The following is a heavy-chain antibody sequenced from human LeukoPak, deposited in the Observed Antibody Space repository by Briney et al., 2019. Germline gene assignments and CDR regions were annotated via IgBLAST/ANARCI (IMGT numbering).Heavy chain of an antibody. CDR1: GFTFSRYW. D-gene: IGHD4/OR15-4a*01. Sequence: GGSLILSCAASGFTFSRYWMHWVRHAPGKGLVWVSRINSDGYSTTYADSVKGRFTISRDNAKNTLYLQMNSLRADDTAVYYCARDYGAWGQGTLVTVSP. J-gene: IGHJ5*02. CDR3: ARDYGA. CDR2: INSDGYST. V-gene: IGHV3-74*01.